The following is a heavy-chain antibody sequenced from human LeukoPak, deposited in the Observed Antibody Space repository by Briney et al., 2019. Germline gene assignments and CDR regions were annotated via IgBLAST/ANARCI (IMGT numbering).Heavy chain of an antibody. Sequence: ASVKVSCKASGYNFISYYMHWVRQAPGQGLEWMGIINPSGGSTSYAQKFQDRVTMTRDTSTSTVYMELSSLKSEDTAVYYCAREDVVLVDAVRYYYYGRDVWGQGTTVTVSS. J-gene: IGHJ6*02. CDR3: AREDVVLVDAVRYYYYGRDV. V-gene: IGHV1-46*01. CDR2: INPSGGST. D-gene: IGHD2-8*01. CDR1: GYNFISYY.